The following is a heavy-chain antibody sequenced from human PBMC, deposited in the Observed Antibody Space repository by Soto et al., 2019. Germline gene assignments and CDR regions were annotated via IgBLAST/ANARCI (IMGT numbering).Heavy chain of an antibody. CDR1: GGTFSSYA. Sequence: SVKVSCKASGGTFSSYAISWVRQAPGQGLEWMGGIIPIFGTANYAQKFQGRVTITADESTSTAYMELSSLRSEDTSVYYCAPGQVATINGGYYYGMDIWGQGTTDTVSS. D-gene: IGHD5-12*01. J-gene: IGHJ6*02. CDR2: IIPIFGTA. V-gene: IGHV1-69*13. CDR3: APGQVATINGGYYYGMDI.